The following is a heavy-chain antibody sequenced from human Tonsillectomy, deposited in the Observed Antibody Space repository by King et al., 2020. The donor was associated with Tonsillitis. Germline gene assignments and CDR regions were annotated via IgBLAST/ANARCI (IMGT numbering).Heavy chain of an antibody. CDR2: IKQDGREK. CDR1: GFTFSSYW. D-gene: IGHD3-22*01. V-gene: IGHV3-7*01. J-gene: IGHJ4*02. CDR3: ARDLYYYDSSGYSAADY. Sequence: QLVQSGGGLVQPGGSLRLSCAASGFTFSSYWMSWVRQAPGKGLEWVANIKQDGREKYYVASVKGRFTISRDNAKNSLYLQMNSLRAEDTAVYYCARDLYYYDSSGYSAADYWGQGTLVTVSS.